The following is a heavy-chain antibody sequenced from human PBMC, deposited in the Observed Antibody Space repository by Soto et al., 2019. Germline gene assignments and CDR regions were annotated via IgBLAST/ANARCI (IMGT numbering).Heavy chain of an antibody. V-gene: IGHV3-48*04. Sequence: GGSLRLSCAASGFTFSSYSMNWVRQAPGKGLEWVSYISSSSSTIYYADSVKGRFTISRDNAKNSLYLQMNSLRAEDTAVYYCAGDYDSSGYWEHDAFDIWGQGTMVTVSS. CDR1: GFTFSSYS. J-gene: IGHJ3*02. D-gene: IGHD3-22*01. CDR2: ISSSSSTI. CDR3: AGDYDSSGYWEHDAFDI.